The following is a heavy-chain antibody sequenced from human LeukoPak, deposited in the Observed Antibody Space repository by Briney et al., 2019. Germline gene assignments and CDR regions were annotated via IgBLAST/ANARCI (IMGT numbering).Heavy chain of an antibody. CDR3: AKDLAGSGSYSFDY. J-gene: IGHJ4*02. D-gene: IGHD1-26*01. Sequence: GGSLRLSCAASGLTFSNYAMNWVRQAPGRGLEWVSAICGSGGSTYYADSVKGRFTISRDNSKNTLYLQMNSLRAEDTAVYYCAKDLAGSGSYSFDYWGQGTLVTVSS. V-gene: IGHV3-23*01. CDR2: ICGSGGST. CDR1: GLTFSNYA.